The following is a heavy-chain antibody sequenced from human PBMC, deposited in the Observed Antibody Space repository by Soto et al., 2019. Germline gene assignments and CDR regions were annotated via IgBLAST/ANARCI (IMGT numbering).Heavy chain of an antibody. CDR3: ARTHSGSYYSVFNY. D-gene: IGHD1-26*01. J-gene: IGHJ4*02. V-gene: IGHV4-38-2*01. Sequence: AETLSLTCVVSNFSISSGYYWGWIRQSPGKGLEWIASIYRSGTTSYNPSLKSRVTISVDPSKNQFSLMLTAVTAADTAVYYCARTHSGSYYSVFNYWGRGSLVTVSS. CDR2: IYRSGTT. CDR1: NFSISSGYY.